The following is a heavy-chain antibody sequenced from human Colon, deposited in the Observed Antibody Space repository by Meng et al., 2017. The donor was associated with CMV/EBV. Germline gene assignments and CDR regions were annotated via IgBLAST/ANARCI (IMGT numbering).Heavy chain of an antibody. CDR1: GGSLNGYY. J-gene: IGHJ4*02. Sequence: GSLRLSCSVSGGSLNGYYWGWIRQTPGRGLEWLGNIFFSGRTDYNPSVMSRVSLSVDTSKRQFSLQSRSVTAADTAVYYCARVGKSFFGDLLPYYFDFWGQGALVTVSS. CDR3: ARVGKSFFGDLLPYYFDF. D-gene: IGHD3-10*01. CDR2: IFFSGRT. V-gene: IGHV4-59*01.